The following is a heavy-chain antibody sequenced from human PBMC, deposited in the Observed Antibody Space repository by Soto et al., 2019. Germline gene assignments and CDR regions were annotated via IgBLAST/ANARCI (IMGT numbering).Heavy chain of an antibody. V-gene: IGHV3-72*01. D-gene: IGHD2-8*01. CDR3: ARLMGTSFDL. Sequence: GSLRLSCAASVFIFSDHYMDWVRQAPGKGLEWVGRARNKVSGYTTAYAASVKGRFTISRDDSKNSLFLQMNSLKTEDTAVYFCARLMGTSFDLWGQGTLVTVSS. CDR2: ARNKVSGYTT. J-gene: IGHJ5*02. CDR1: VFIFSDHY.